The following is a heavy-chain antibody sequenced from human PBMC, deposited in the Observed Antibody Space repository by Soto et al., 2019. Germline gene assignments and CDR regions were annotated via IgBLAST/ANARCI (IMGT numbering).Heavy chain of an antibody. CDR2: VRSKIHNYAT. J-gene: IGHJ6*02. V-gene: IGHV3-73*01. Sequence: GGSLRLSCSASGFTFSRSDLHWVRQAPGKGLEWVGRVRSKIHNYATSFADSVRGRFTISRNDSDDTVSLEMSGLKSEDTALYYCSRHEEGRRMVFYGMDVWGQGTTVTVSS. CDR3: SRHEEGRRMVFYGMDV. D-gene: IGHD2-8*01. CDR1: GFTFSRSD.